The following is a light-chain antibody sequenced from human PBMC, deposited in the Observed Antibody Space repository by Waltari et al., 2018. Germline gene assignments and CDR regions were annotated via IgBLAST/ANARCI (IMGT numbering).Light chain of an antibody. CDR1: QRISSY. J-gene: IGKJ3*01. V-gene: IGKV1-39*01. CDR2: AAS. Sequence: DIQMTQSPSFLSASVGDRVTITCRASQRISSYLNWYQMKPGRAPELLIYAASSLQNGVPSRFSGSGSGTEFTLTISSLQPDDFATYYCQQTYSLFTFGPGTKVDFK. CDR3: QQTYSLFT.